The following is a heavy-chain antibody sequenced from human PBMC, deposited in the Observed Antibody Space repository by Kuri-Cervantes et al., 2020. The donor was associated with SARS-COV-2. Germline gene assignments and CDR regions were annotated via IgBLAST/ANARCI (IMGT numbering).Heavy chain of an antibody. D-gene: IGHD2-2*02. CDR2: ISWNSGSI. Sequence: SLKISCAASGFTFDDYAMHWVRQAPGKGLEWVSGISWNSGSIGYADSVKGRFTISRDNSKNTLYLQMNSLRAEDTAVYYCARDRGGCSSTSCYTAFPDYYGMDVWGQGTTVTVSS. J-gene: IGHJ6*02. CDR1: GFTFDDYA. CDR3: ARDRGGCSSTSCYTAFPDYYGMDV. V-gene: IGHV3-9*01.